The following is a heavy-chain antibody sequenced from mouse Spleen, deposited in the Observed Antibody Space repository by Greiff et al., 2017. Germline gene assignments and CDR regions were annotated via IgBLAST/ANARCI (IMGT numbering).Heavy chain of an antibody. V-gene: IGHV1-69*02. Sequence: VQLQQPGAELVRPGASVKLSCKASGYTFTSYWINWVKQRPGQGLEWIGNIYPSDSYTNYNQKFKDKATLTVDKSSSTAYMQLSSPTSEDSAVYYCTRGDGYKDYWGQGTTLTVSS. CDR2: IYPSDSYT. CDR1: GYTFTSYW. CDR3: TRGDGYKDY. J-gene: IGHJ2*01. D-gene: IGHD2-3*01.